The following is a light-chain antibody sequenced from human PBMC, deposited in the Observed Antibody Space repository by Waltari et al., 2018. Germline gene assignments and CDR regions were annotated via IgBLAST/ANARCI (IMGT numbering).Light chain of an antibody. CDR1: QSVNSY. V-gene: IGKV3-11*01. CDR2: DAS. Sequence: EIVLTQSPATLSLSPGERATLSCRVSQSVNSYLDWYQQKPGQAPRLLIYDASNRATGIPARFSGSGSGTDFTLTISSLEPEDFAVYYCQQRQHWPPITFGQGTRLEIK. J-gene: IGKJ5*01. CDR3: QQRQHWPPIT.